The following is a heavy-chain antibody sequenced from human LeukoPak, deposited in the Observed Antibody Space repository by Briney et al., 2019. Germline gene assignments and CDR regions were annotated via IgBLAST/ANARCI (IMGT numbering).Heavy chain of an antibody. J-gene: IGHJ4*02. V-gene: IGHV4-59*12. Sequence: SETLSLTCTVSGGSISSYYWSWIRQPPGKGLEWIGEIYHSGSTNYNPSLMSRVTISVDKSKNQFSLKLSSVTAADTAVYYCARSGSYGVNYFDNWGQGTLVTVSS. CDR3: ARSGSYGVNYFDN. CDR2: IYHSGST. D-gene: IGHD4-17*01. CDR1: GGSISSYY.